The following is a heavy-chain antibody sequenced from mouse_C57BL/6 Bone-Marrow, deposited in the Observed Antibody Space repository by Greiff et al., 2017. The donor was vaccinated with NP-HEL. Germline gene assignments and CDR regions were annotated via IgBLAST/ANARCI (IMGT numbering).Heavy chain of an antibody. J-gene: IGHJ2*01. V-gene: IGHV1-81*01. CDR2: IYPRSGNN. CDR3: ANPKTAQALYFDY. Sequence: QVQLKESGAELARPGASVKLSCKASGYTFTSYGISWVKQRTGQGLEWIGEIYPRSGNNYYNEKFKGKATLTADKSSSTAYMELRSLTSEDSAVYFCANPKTAQALYFDYWGQGTTLTVSS. CDR1: GYTFTSYG. D-gene: IGHD3-2*02.